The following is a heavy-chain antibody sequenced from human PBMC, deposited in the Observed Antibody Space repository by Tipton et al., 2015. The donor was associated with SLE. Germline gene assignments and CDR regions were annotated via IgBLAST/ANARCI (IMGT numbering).Heavy chain of an antibody. V-gene: IGHV3-7*01. Sequence: SLRLSCAASGFTFSRYWMHWVRQAPGKGLEWVANIKEDGSEKHYVDSVKDRLTISRDNAKNSLYLQMNSLRGEDTAVYYCARGKYYFDYWGQGALVTVSS. J-gene: IGHJ4*02. CDR3: ARGKYYFDY. CDR1: GFTFSRYW. D-gene: IGHD2/OR15-2a*01. CDR2: IKEDGSEK.